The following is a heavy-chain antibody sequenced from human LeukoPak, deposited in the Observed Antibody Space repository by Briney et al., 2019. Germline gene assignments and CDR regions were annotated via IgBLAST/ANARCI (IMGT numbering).Heavy chain of an antibody. Sequence: PSETLSLTCTVSGGSISSSSYYWGWIRQPPGKGLEWIGYIYYSGSTNYNPSLKSRVTISVDTSKNQFSLKLSSVTAADTAVYYCARSGYSSGWISHWGQGTLVTVSS. V-gene: IGHV4-61*05. J-gene: IGHJ4*02. CDR2: IYYSGST. CDR3: ARSGYSSGWISH. D-gene: IGHD6-19*01. CDR1: GGSISSSSYY.